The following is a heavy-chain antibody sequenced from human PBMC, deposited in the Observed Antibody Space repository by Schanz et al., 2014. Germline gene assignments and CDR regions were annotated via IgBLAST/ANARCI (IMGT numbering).Heavy chain of an antibody. CDR2: IPVGNNYI. V-gene: IGHV3-21*04. J-gene: IGHJ3*01. CDR1: GFTFSSYS. CDR3: ARDGGRDGYNLAFDV. D-gene: IGHD5-12*01. Sequence: EVQLVESGGGLVKPGGSLRLSCAASGFTFSSYSMHWIRQAPGKGLEWVSYIPVGNNYIYYADSVKGRFIISRDSSKNTLFLQMNSLRAEDTAVYFCARDGGRDGYNLAFDVWGQGTLVTVSS.